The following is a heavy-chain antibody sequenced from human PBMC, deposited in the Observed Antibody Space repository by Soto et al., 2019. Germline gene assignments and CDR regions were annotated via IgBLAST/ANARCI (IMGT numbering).Heavy chain of an antibody. CDR2: SGST. J-gene: IGHJ4*02. V-gene: IGHV4-4*09. D-gene: IGHD3-10*01. Sequence: QVQLQESGPGLVKPSETQSLTCTVSGGSISSYYWSWIRQPPGKGLEWIASGSTNYNPSLKSRVTISVDTSRNQISLKLSSVTAADTAVYYCASRSVLGYFFDYWGLGTLVTVSS. CDR1: GGSISSYY. CDR3: ASRSVLGYFFDY.